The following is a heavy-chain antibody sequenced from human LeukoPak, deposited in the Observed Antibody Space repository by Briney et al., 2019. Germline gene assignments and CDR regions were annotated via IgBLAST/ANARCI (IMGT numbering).Heavy chain of an antibody. CDR2: IDNNGIS. CDR3: ARGGGGAKAFYDY. V-gene: IGHV4-34*01. D-gene: IGHD1-26*01. CDR1: GESFSGNF. Sequence: MSSETLSLTCAVSGESFSGNFWTWIPQSPGKGLEWIGEIDNNGISNYNPSLKSRVTMSVDTTRKRFSLRLTSESAADTGVYYCARGGGGAKAFYDYWGQGSLVTVSS. J-gene: IGHJ4*02.